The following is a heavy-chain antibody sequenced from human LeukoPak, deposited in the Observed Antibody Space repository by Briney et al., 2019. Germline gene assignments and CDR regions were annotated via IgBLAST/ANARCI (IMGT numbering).Heavy chain of an antibody. D-gene: IGHD1-14*01. CDR3: ARTLPGGVVDY. CDR1: GYTFTSYD. V-gene: IGHV1-8*03. J-gene: IGHJ4*02. Sequence: ASVKVSCKASGYTFTSYDINWVRQATGQGLEWMGWMNSNSANTGYAQKFQGRVTIGRDTSKSTAYMELSSLRSGDTAVYYCARTLPGGVVDYWGQGTLVTVSS. CDR2: MNSNSANT.